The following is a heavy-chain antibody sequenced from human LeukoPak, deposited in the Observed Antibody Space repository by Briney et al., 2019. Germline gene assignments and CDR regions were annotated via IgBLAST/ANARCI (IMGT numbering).Heavy chain of an antibody. CDR2: IIPIFGTA. J-gene: IGHJ3*02. Sequence: GASVKVSCKASGGTFSSYAISWVRQAPGQGLEWMGGIIPIFGTANYAQKFQGRVTITADESTSTAYMELSSLRSEDTAVYYCARDPLYSSSWYGRSSEAFDIWGQGTMVTVSS. CDR3: ARDPLYSSSWYGRSSEAFDI. CDR1: GGTFSSYA. D-gene: IGHD6-13*01. V-gene: IGHV1-69*13.